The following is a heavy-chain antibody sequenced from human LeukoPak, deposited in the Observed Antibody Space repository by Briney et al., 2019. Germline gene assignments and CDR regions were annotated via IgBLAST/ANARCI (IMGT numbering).Heavy chain of an antibody. CDR2: ISSSSSTI. J-gene: IGHJ4*02. Sequence: GGSLRLPCAASGFTFSSYSMNWVRQAPGKGLEWVSYISSSSSTIYYADSVKGRFTISRDNSKNTLYLQMNSLRAEDTAVYYCAKDLGIVVVVAAIDYWGQGTLVTVSS. D-gene: IGHD2-15*01. V-gene: IGHV3-48*01. CDR1: GFTFSSYS. CDR3: AKDLGIVVVVAAIDY.